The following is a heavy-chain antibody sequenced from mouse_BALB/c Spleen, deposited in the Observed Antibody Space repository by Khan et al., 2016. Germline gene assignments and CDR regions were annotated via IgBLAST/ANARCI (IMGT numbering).Heavy chain of an antibody. CDR3: ARPPSVSYVMDY. V-gene: IGHV9-3-1*01. CDR1: GYTFTNCG. Sequence: QIQLVQSGPELKKPGETVKISCKASGYTFTNCGMNWVKQAPGKGLKWMGWINTYTGEPTYADDFKGRFAFSLETSASTAYFQINNLKTEDTATFFCARPPSVSYVMDYWGHGTSVTVSS. CDR2: INTYTGEP. J-gene: IGHJ4*01.